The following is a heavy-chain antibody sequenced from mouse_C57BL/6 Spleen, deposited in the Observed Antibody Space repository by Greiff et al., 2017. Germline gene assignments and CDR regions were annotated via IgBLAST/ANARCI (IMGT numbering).Heavy chain of an antibody. CDR1: GYTFTSYW. CDR3: ARYEQYYAMDY. J-gene: IGHJ4*01. Sequence: QVHVKQPGAELVKPGASVKMSCKASGYTFTSYWITWVKQRPGQGLEWIGDIYPGSGSTNYNEKFKSKATLTVDTSSSTAYMQLSSLTSDDSAVYYSARYEQYYAMDYWGQGTSVTVSS. CDR2: IYPGSGST. D-gene: IGHD2-3*01. V-gene: IGHV1-55*01.